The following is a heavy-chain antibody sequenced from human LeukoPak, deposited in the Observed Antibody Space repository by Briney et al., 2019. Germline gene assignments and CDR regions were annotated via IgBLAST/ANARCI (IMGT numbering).Heavy chain of an antibody. CDR1: GGSISSGDYY. J-gene: IGHJ6*03. CDR3: ARSLGRGYYYYMDV. Sequence: SQTLSLTCTVSGGSISSGDYYWSWIRQSPGKGLGWIGYIYYSGSTYYNPSLKSRIIISADTSRNQFSLNLSSVTAADTAVYYCARSLGRGYYYYMDVWGKGTTVTVSS. CDR2: IYYSGST. D-gene: IGHD7-27*01. V-gene: IGHV4-30-4*08.